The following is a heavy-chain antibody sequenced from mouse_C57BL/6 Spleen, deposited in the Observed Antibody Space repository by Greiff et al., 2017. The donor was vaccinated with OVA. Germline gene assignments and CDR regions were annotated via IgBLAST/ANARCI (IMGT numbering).Heavy chain of an antibody. J-gene: IGHJ3*01. V-gene: IGHV7-3*01. Sequence: EVKLVESGGGLVQPGGSLSLSCAASGFTFTDYYMSWVRQPPGKALEWLGFIRNKANGYTPEYSASVKGLFTISRDNSQSILYLQMNALGADDSANYYCARYTTGTLADWGQGTLVTVSA. CDR2: IRNKANGYTP. CDR1: GFTFTDYY. CDR3: ARYTTGTLAD. D-gene: IGHD4-1*01.